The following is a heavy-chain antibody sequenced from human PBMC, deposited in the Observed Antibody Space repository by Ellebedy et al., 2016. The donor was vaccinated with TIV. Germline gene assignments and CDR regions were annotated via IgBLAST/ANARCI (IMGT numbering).Heavy chain of an antibody. J-gene: IGHJ6*02. V-gene: IGHV4-61*01. CDR1: GGSVSSGSYY. CDR2: IYYSGST. D-gene: IGHD3-10*01. CDR3: ASAPMVRALRNYYYGMDV. Sequence: SETLSLXXTVSGGSVSSGSYYWSWIRQPPGKGLEWIGYIYYSGSTNYNPSLKSRVTISVDTSKNQFSLKLSSVTAADTAVYYWASAPMVRALRNYYYGMDVWGQGTTVTVSS.